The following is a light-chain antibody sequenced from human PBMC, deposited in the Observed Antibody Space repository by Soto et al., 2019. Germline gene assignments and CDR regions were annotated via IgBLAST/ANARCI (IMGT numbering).Light chain of an antibody. CDR1: ESVSSDF. Sequence: EPALTHSPGTLSLSPGDRATLSCRASESVSSDFLAWYQQRPGQAPRLLIYGASNRATGTPDRISGSGSGTDFTLTITRLEPDDFAVYYCQQYSNSPQVTFGGGTKVEIK. J-gene: IGKJ4*01. V-gene: IGKV3-20*01. CDR2: GAS. CDR3: QQYSNSPQVT.